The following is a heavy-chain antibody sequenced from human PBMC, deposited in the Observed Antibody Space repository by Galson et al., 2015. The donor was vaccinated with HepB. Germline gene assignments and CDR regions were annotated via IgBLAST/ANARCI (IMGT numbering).Heavy chain of an antibody. CDR2: MWSDGNNK. CDR1: GFTFSRYG. J-gene: IGHJ6*02. D-gene: IGHD3-10*01. Sequence: SLRLSCAASGFTFSRYGMYWVRQAPGKGLEWVAVMWSDGNNKYYGDSAKGRFTISRDNSQSTLYLQMNSLRAEDTAAYYCARDKNNPSSSSPYYYGMDVWGQGTTVTVSS. CDR3: ARDKNNPSSSSPYYYGMDV. V-gene: IGHV3-33*01.